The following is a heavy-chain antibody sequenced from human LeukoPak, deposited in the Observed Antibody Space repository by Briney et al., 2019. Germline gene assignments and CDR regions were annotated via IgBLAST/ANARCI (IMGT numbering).Heavy chain of an antibody. J-gene: IGHJ4*02. D-gene: IGHD2-21*02. Sequence: PGGSLGLSCAAPGFTVSSNYMSWVRQAPGKGLEWVSVIYSGGSTYYADSVKGRFTISRDNSKNTLYLQMNSLRAEDTAVYYCARDPGLHCGGDCMNGFDYWGQGTLVTVSS. CDR1: GFTVSSNY. CDR2: IYSGGST. V-gene: IGHV3-66*01. CDR3: ARDPGLHCGGDCMNGFDY.